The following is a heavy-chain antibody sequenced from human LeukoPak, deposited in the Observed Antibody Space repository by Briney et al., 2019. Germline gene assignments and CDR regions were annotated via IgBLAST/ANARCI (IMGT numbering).Heavy chain of an antibody. D-gene: IGHD1-26*01. CDR1: GDSISSGDYY. V-gene: IGHV4-39*01. CDR2: IYYSGST. CDR3: ARAYVGAIR. J-gene: IGHJ4*02. Sequence: PSKTLSLTCTVSGDSISSGDYYWSWIRQPAGKGLEWIGSIYYSGSTYYNPSLKSRVTISVDTSKNQFSLKLSSVTAADTAVYYCARAYVGAIRWGQGTLVTVSS.